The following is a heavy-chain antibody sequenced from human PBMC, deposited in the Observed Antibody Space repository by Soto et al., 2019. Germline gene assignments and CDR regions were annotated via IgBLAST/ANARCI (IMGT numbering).Heavy chain of an antibody. D-gene: IGHD2-15*01. Sequence: PSETLSLTCTVSGGSISSYYWSWIRQPPGKGLEWIGYIYYSGSTNYNPSLKSRVTISVDTSKNQFSLKLSSVTAADTAVYYCARQVLLGLYYFDYWGQGTLVTVSS. J-gene: IGHJ4*02. CDR1: GGSISSYY. CDR3: ARQVLLGLYYFDY. CDR2: IYYSGST. V-gene: IGHV4-59*08.